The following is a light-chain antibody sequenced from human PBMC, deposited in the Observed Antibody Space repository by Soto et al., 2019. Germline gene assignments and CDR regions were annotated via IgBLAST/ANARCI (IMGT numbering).Light chain of an antibody. V-gene: IGLV2-8*01. Sequence: QSVLTQPPSASGSPGQSVTISCTGTSSDVGGYNDVSWYQQHPGKAPKLIIYEVSKQPSGVPDRFSGSKSGNTASLTVSGLQAEDEADYYCSSFAGRTPYVFGTGTKVTVL. J-gene: IGLJ1*01. CDR1: SSDVGGYND. CDR2: EVS. CDR3: SSFAGRTPYV.